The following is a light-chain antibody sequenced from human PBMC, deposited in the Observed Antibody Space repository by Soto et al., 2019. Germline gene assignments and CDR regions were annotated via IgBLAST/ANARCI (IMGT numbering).Light chain of an antibody. CDR1: QSVSSN. J-gene: IGKJ1*01. V-gene: IGKV3-15*01. CDR3: QQYYNWPRT. CDR2: GAS. Sequence: EMVMTQSPATLSVSPGERATLSCRASQSVSSNLAWYQQKPGQAPRLLIYGASTRATGIPARFTGSGSGTEFTLTISSLQSEDFAVYYCQQYYNWPRTFGQGTKVDIK.